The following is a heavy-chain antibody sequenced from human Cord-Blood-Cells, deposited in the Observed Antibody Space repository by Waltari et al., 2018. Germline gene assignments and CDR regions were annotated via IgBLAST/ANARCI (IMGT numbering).Heavy chain of an antibody. Sequence: QLQLQESGPGLVKPSETLSLTCTVSGGSISSSSYYWGWIRQPPGKGLEWIGSIYYSGSTYYNPALTSRVTISVDTSKNQFSLKLSSVTAADTAVYYCARSPTTVTTQFDYWGQGTLVTVSS. J-gene: IGHJ4*02. CDR3: ARSPTTVTTQFDY. CDR2: IYYSGST. CDR1: GGSISSSSYY. V-gene: IGHV4-39*07. D-gene: IGHD4-17*01.